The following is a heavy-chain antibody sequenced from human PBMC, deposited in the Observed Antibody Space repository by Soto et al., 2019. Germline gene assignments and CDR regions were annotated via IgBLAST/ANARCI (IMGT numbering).Heavy chain of an antibody. Sequence: ASVKVSCKASGYTFTSYGISWVRQAPGQGLEWMGWISAYNGNTNYAQKLQGRVTMTTDTSTSTAYMELRSLRSDDTAVYYCARSPKYYDILTGYYSVDPWGQGTLVTVSS. CDR3: ARSPKYYDILTGYYSVDP. D-gene: IGHD3-9*01. V-gene: IGHV1-18*01. J-gene: IGHJ5*02. CDR2: ISAYNGNT. CDR1: GYTFTSYG.